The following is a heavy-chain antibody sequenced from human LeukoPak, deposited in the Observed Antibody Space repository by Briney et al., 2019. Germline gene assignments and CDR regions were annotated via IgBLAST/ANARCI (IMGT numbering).Heavy chain of an antibody. CDR2: IIPIFGTA. CDR1: GGTFSSYA. D-gene: IGHD3-16*02. V-gene: IGHV1-69*05. CDR3: ARDGRRIMITFGGVIVDY. Sequence: GASVKVSCKASGGTFSSYAISWVRQAPGQGLEWMGGIIPIFGTANYAQKFQGRVTITTDESTSTAYMELSSLRSEDTAVYYCARDGRRIMITFGGVIVDYWGQGTLVTVSS. J-gene: IGHJ4*02.